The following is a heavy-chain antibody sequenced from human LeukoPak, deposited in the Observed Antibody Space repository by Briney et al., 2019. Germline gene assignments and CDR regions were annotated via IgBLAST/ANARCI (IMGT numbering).Heavy chain of an antibody. CDR1: GGSIISYY. CDR2: IYYSWST. Sequence: PSVTLSLTCTVSGGSIISYYWSWIRQPPGKGLEWIGHIYYSWSTNYNPSLKSRVAISVDTSKNQFSYKLSSVTAADTAVFYCARGPLNYYDSPGYLDYWGQGTLVTVSS. J-gene: IGHJ4*02. V-gene: IGHV4-59*01. D-gene: IGHD3-22*01. CDR3: ARGPLNYYDSPGYLDY.